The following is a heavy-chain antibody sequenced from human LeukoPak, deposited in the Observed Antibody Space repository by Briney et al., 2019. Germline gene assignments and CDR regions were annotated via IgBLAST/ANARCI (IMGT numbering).Heavy chain of an antibody. CDR3: AKDQVVITTTGSWFDP. Sequence: GSLRLSCAVSGFTFSSYAINWVRQAPGKGLEWVSSISGSSCSTFYADSVKGRFTISRDNSKNTLYLEMNSLRAEDTAVYYCAKDQVVITTTGSWFDPWGQGTLVTVSS. CDR1: GFTFSSYA. D-gene: IGHD3-22*01. J-gene: IGHJ5*02. V-gene: IGHV3-23*01. CDR2: ISGSSCST.